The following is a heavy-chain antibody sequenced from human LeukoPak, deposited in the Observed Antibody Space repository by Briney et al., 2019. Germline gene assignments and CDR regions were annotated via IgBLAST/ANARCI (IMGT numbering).Heavy chain of an antibody. CDR1: GYTFTVYY. Sequence: GASVKVSCKASGYTFTVYYIFWVRQVSGQCLEWMGWINPDSGATNSAQKFQGRVPMTRDTSISTAYMELSRLRSDDTAVYYCARSLTLPDAFDIWGQGTMLTVSS. J-gene: IGHJ3*02. CDR3: ARSLTLPDAFDI. V-gene: IGHV1-2*02. CDR2: INPDSGAT.